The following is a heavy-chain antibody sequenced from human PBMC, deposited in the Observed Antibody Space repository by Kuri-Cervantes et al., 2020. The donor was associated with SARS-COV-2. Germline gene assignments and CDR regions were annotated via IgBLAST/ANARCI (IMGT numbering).Heavy chain of an antibody. J-gene: IGHJ4*02. D-gene: IGHD3-22*01. CDR3: AGGPGYRDSSGYYYF. V-gene: IGHV3-74*01. Sequence: LSLTCAASGFTFSTYWMHWVRQAPGKGLVWVSRINSDGSSTTYADSVKGRFTISRDNAKNTLYLQMNSLRAEDTAVYYCAGGPGYRDSSGYYYFWGQGTLVTCYS. CDR1: GFTFSTYW. CDR2: INSDGSST.